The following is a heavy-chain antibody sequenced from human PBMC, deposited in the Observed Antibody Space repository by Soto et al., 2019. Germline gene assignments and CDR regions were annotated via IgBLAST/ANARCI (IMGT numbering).Heavy chain of an antibody. V-gene: IGHV3-23*01. CDR1: EFIFINYA. CDR3: ARDGVGATTFFGYFDY. D-gene: IGHD1-26*01. Sequence: GVLLRLSCAVSEFIFINYAMLWVRQAPGKGLEWVATIQRSGGNTYYADSVRGRFTISRDNSKKTLYLQMDSLRAEDTAVYYCARDGVGATTFFGYFDYWGQGTLVTVSS. CDR2: IQRSGGNT. J-gene: IGHJ4*02.